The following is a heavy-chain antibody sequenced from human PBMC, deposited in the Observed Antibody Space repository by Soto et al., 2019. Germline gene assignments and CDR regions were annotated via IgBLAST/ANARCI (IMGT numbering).Heavy chain of an antibody. D-gene: IGHD3-22*01. CDR1: GGSISSGTYH. V-gene: IGHV4-31*03. Sequence: QVRLQESGPGLVKPSQTLSLTCTVSGGSISSGTYHWSWIRHHPGKGLEWIGYIYYSGSTYYNPSLKSRLTISVDTSKNQFSLRLSSVTAADTAVYYCAREMNYYDTSGDSYFDYWGQGTLVTVSS. CDR2: IYYSGST. J-gene: IGHJ4*02. CDR3: AREMNYYDTSGDSYFDY.